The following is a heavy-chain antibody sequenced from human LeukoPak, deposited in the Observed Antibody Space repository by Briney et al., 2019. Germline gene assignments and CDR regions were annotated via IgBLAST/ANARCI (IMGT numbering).Heavy chain of an antibody. D-gene: IGHD1-26*01. CDR1: GFTFSSYA. J-gene: IGHJ4*02. Sequence: QPGGSLRLSCAASGFTFSSYAMHWVRQAPGKGLEWVAVISYDGSKENYADAVKGRFTISRDNSKNTLYLQMNSLRAEDTAVYYCARDQSPLPLVGPTGFFDYWGQGTLVTVSS. V-gene: IGHV3-30-3*01. CDR3: ARDQSPLPLVGPTGFFDY. CDR2: ISYDGSKE.